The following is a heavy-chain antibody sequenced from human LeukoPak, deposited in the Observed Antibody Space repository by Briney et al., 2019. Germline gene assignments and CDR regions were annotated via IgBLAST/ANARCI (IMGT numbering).Heavy chain of an antibody. D-gene: IGHD3-22*01. CDR2: INPNSGGT. J-gene: IGHJ4*02. V-gene: IGHV1-2*02. CDR3: ARDSDYYDSSGYLY. Sequence: ASVEVSCKASGYTFTGYYMHWVRQAPGQGLEWMGWINPNSGGTNYAQKFQGRVTMTRDTSISTAYMELSRLRSDDTGVYYCARDSDYYDSSGYLYWGQGTLVTVSS. CDR1: GYTFTGYY.